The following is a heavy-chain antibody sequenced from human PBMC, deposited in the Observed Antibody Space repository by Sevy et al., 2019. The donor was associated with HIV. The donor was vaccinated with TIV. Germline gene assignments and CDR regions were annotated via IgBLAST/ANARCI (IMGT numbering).Heavy chain of an antibody. D-gene: IGHD3-3*01. CDR3: TREYYDFWSGYYTFDY. V-gene: IGHV3-49*03. J-gene: IGHJ4*02. CDR2: IRSKAYGGTT. Sequence: GGSLRLSCTASAFTFGDYAMSWFRQAPGKGLEWVGFIRSKAYGGTTEYAASVKGRFTISRDDSKSIAYLQMNSLKTEDTAVYYCTREYYDFWSGYYTFDYWGQGTLVTVSS. CDR1: AFTFGDYA.